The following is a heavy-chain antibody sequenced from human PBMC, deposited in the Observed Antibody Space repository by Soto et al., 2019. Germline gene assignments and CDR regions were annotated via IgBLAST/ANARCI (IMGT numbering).Heavy chain of an antibody. V-gene: IGHV3-74*01. CDR3: ARGGSGSWLYYYYGMAV. CDR1: GFTFSSYW. Sequence: GGSLRLSCAASGFTFSSYWMHWVRQAPGKGLVWVSRINSDGSSTSYADSVKGRFTISRDNAKNTLYLQMNSLRAEDTAVYYCARGGSGSWLYYYYGMAVWGQGTTVTVSS. J-gene: IGHJ6*02. D-gene: IGHD3-10*01. CDR2: INSDGSST.